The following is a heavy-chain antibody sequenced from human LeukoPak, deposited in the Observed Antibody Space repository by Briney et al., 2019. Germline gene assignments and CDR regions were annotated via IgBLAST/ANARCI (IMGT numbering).Heavy chain of an antibody. V-gene: IGHV3-23*01. CDR1: GFTFSSYA. CDR2: ISGSGSST. J-gene: IGHJ5*02. D-gene: IGHD6-19*01. Sequence: PGGSLRLSCAASGFTFSSYAMSWVRQAPGKGLEWVSAISGSGSSTYYADSVKGRFTISRDNYKQTLYLQMNRLRAEETAVYYCAKEGLYTSGSSDWFDPWGQGTLVTVSS. CDR3: AKEGLYTSGSSDWFDP.